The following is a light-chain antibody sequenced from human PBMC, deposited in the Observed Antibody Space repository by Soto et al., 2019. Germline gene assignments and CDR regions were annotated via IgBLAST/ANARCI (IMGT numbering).Light chain of an antibody. CDR3: QQEGT. Sequence: EIVLTQSPGTLSLSPGERATLSCRASQSVSSSCLAWYQQKPGQAPRLLIYGASSRATGISDRFSGSGSGTDFTLAISRLEPEDFAVYYCQQEGTFGQGTKVEIK. CDR1: QSVSSSC. J-gene: IGKJ1*01. CDR2: GAS. V-gene: IGKV3-20*01.